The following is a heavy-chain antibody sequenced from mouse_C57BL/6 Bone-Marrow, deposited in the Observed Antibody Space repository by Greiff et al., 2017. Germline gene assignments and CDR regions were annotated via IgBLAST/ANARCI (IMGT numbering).Heavy chain of an antibody. D-gene: IGHD2-2*01. CDR3: AIYYGYDEPSY. Sequence: QVQLQQPGAELVMPGASVKLSCKASGYTFTSYWMHWVKQRPGQGLEWIGEIDPSDSYTNYNHKFKGKSTLTVDKSSSTAYMQLSSLTSEDSAVYYCAIYYGYDEPSYWGQGTLVTVSA. CDR1: GYTFTSYW. V-gene: IGHV1-69*01. CDR2: IDPSDSYT. J-gene: IGHJ3*01.